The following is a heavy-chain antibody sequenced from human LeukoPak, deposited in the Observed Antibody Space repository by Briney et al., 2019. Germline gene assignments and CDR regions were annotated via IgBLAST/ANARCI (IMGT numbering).Heavy chain of an antibody. CDR1: GFTFSSYS. Sequence: GGSLRLSCAASGFTFSSYSMNWVRQAPGKGLEWVSSISSSSSYVYYADSVKGRFTISRDNAKNSLYLQMNSLRAEDTAAYYCAREDILTGYYYWGQGTLVTVSS. D-gene: IGHD3-9*01. J-gene: IGHJ4*02. CDR3: AREDILTGYYY. V-gene: IGHV3-21*01. CDR2: ISSSSSYV.